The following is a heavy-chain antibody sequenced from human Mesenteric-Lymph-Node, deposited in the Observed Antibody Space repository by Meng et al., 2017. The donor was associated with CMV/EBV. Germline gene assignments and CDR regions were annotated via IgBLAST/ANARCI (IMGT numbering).Heavy chain of an antibody. Sequence: ASVKVSCKASGYTFTSYDINWVRQATGQGLEWMGWISAYNGNTNYAQKLQDRVTITRDRSMSTAYMELSSLRSEDTAMYYCALSGSRGYFYGMDVWGQGTTVTVSS. V-gene: IGHV1-8*03. CDR2: ISAYNGNT. J-gene: IGHJ6*02. D-gene: IGHD1-26*01. CDR1: GYTFTSYD. CDR3: ALSGSRGYFYGMDV.